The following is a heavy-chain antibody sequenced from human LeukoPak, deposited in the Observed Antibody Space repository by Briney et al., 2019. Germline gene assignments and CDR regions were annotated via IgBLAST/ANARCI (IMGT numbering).Heavy chain of an antibody. V-gene: IGHV3-23*01. CDR2: ISGSGGST. CDR1: GFTFSSYA. CDR3: TTDLYLRYGGHFDY. Sequence: PGGSLRLSCAASGFTFSSYAMSWVRQAPGKGLEWVSAISGSGGSTYYADSVKGRFTISRDNSKNTLYLQMNSLRAEDTAVYYCTTDLYLRYGGHFDYWGQGTLVTVSS. D-gene: IGHD5-12*01. J-gene: IGHJ4*02.